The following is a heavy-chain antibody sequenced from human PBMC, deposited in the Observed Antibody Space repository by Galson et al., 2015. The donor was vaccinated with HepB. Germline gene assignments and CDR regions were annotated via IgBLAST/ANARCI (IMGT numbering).Heavy chain of an antibody. V-gene: IGHV3-7*03. Sequence: SLRLSCAASGFTFSSYWMSWVRQAPGKGLEWVANIKQDGSEKYYVDSVKGRFTISRDNAKNSLYLQMNSLRAEDTAVYYCAREVAVAGYRRGAFDIWGQGTVVTVSS. CDR1: GFTFSSYW. D-gene: IGHD6-19*01. CDR2: IKQDGSEK. CDR3: AREVAVAGYRRGAFDI. J-gene: IGHJ3*02.